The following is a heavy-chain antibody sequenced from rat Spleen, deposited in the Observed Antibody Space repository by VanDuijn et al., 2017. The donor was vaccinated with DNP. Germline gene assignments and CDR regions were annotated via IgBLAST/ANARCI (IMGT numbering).Heavy chain of an antibody. Sequence: EVQLVESGGGLVQPGRSLKLSCAASGFTFNNFPMVWVRQAPTKGLEWVASISTSGEYTHYRDSVKGRFTISRDNAQDTQYLQMDSLRTEDTATYYCVKGVYGGYDDWFANWGQGTLVTVSS. D-gene: IGHD1-11*01. CDR2: ISTSGEYT. V-gene: IGHV5S13*01. J-gene: IGHJ3*01. CDR1: GFTFNNFP. CDR3: VKGVYGGYDDWFAN.